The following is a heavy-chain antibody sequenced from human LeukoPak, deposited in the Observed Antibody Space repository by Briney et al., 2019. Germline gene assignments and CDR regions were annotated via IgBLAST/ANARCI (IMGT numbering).Heavy chain of an antibody. D-gene: IGHD3-9*01. J-gene: IGHJ3*02. V-gene: IGHV1-2*02. CDR1: GYTFTGYY. CDR3: ARAPLNYDILTGYYQVAFDI. CDR2: INPNTGGT. Sequence: ASVKVSCKASGYTFTGYYMHWVRQAPGQGLEWMGWINPNTGGTNYAQKFQGRVTMTRDTSISTAYMELSRLRSEDTAVYYCARAPLNYDILTGYYQVAFDIWGQGTMVTVSS.